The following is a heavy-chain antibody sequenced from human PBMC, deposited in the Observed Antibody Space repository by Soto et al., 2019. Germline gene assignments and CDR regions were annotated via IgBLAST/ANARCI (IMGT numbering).Heavy chain of an antibody. Sequence: PSAALSLTCTGSGASISSSPSYWAWIRQSPGRGLEWIGHIFYSGTTSYSPSLRSRVSLSADRSKNQFSLKLSSVTAADAAVYFCVGFRSQTILSYWGPGTLVT. CDR1: GASISSSPSY. CDR2: IFYSGTT. CDR3: VGFRSQTILSY. J-gene: IGHJ4*01. V-gene: IGHV4-39*01. D-gene: IGHD3-9*01.